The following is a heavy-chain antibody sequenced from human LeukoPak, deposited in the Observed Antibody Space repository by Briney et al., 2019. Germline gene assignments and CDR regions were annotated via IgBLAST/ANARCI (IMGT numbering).Heavy chain of an antibody. CDR2: MYSSGSS. CDR3: ARGGWLKTSYYFDF. Sequence: SETLSLTCTVSGASINNYFWSWVRQPPGKGLEWIGYMYSSGSSAYNPSLKSRVTMSIDPSRNQLSLRVTSVTAADTAVYYCARGGWLKTSYYFDFWGQGSLVTVSS. D-gene: IGHD5-24*01. V-gene: IGHV4-59*01. J-gene: IGHJ4*02. CDR1: GASINNYF.